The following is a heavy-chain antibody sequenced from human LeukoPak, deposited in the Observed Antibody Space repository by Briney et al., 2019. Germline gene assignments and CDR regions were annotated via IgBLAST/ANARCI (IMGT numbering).Heavy chain of an antibody. V-gene: IGHV3-23*01. J-gene: IGHJ4*02. CDR2: ISGSGGST. CDR3: AKAPKSKFGELLTPHDY. CDR1: GFTFSSYA. Sequence: GGSLRLSCAASGFTFSSYAMSWVRQAPGKGLEWVSAISGSGGSTYYADSVKGRFTISRDNSKNTLYLQMNSLRAEDTAVYYCAKAPKSKFGELLTPHDYWGQGTLVTVSS. D-gene: IGHD3-10*01.